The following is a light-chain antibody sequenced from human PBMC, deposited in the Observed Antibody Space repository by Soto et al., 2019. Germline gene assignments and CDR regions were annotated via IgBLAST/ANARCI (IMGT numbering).Light chain of an antibody. CDR2: DAS. Sequence: DIQMTQTPATLSAFAGDRVTVTCRASQSVSSWVAWYQEKPGRGPKLLIYDASTWQSGVPSRFIGSGSGTEFTRTITSLQPDDFATYYCQHYNTYSPGTFGQGTRVEVK. J-gene: IGKJ1*01. CDR3: QHYNTYSPGT. V-gene: IGKV1-5*01. CDR1: QSVSSW.